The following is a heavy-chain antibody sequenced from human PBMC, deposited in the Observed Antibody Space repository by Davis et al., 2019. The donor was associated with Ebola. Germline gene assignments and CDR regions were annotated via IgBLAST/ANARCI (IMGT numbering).Heavy chain of an antibody. CDR1: GFTFSNAW. V-gene: IGHV3-15*01. Sequence: GESLKISCAASGFTFSNAWMSWVRQAPGKGLEWVGRIKSKTDGGTTDYAAPVKGRFTISRDDSKNTLYLQMNSLKTEDTAVYYCTTEGEPAVHYYYGMDVWGQGTTVTVSS. D-gene: IGHD3-16*01. J-gene: IGHJ6*02. CDR2: IKSKTDGGTT. CDR3: TTEGEPAVHYYYGMDV.